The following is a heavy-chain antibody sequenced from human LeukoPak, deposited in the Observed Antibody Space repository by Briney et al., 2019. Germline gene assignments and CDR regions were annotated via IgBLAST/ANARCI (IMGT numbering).Heavy chain of an antibody. V-gene: IGHV3-69-1*01. Sequence: GGSLRLSCVASGFAFTDHPMNWVRQAPGKGLEWISYIGGDGIAFYADSVKGRFTASKDDARKSMYLQMNSLRVEDTAVYYCAKDRANWATDDWGQGTQVTVSS. CDR3: AKDRANWATDD. CDR2: IGGDGIA. D-gene: IGHD3-16*01. J-gene: IGHJ4*02. CDR1: GFAFTDHP.